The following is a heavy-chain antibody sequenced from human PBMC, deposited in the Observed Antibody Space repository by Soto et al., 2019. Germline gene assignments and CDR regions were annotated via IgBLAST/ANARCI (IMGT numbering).Heavy chain of an antibody. CDR1: GFTLSNHA. CDR2: ISASGGET. V-gene: IGHV3-23*01. J-gene: IGHJ4*02. Sequence: EVQLLESGGGLVQPGGSLRLSCAASGFTLSNHAMYWVRQAPGRGLEWVSTISASGGETYYADTVRGRFTISRDTSKNTLDLRMNSLRAEDTAVYHWVRRTAAGGGALLYFDSWGQGALVTVSS. D-gene: IGHD6-13*01. CDR3: VRRTAAGGGALLYFDS.